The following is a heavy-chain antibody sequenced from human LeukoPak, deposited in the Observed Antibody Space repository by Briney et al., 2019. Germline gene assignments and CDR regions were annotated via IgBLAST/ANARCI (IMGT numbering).Heavy chain of an antibody. J-gene: IGHJ4*02. V-gene: IGHV4-59*01. CDR2: IYYSGST. CDR1: GGSISSYY. Sequence: KTSETLSLTCTVSGGSISSYYWSWIRQPPGKGLEWIGDIYYSGSTNYNPSLKSRVTISVDTSKNQFSLKLSSVTAADTAVYYCARLRITMVRGVSIFDYWGQGTLVTVSS. CDR3: ARLRITMVRGVSIFDY. D-gene: IGHD3-10*01.